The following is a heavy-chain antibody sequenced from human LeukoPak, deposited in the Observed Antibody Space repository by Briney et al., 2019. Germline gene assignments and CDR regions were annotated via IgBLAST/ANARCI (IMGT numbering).Heavy chain of an antibody. CDR2: IIPIFGTA. CDR3: ARGAVPYSTSSRITP. Sequence: ASVKVSCKSSGGTLSSYTINWVRQAPGQGLEWMGGIIPIFGTANYAQKFQGRVTIIADASTSTAYMELSSLRSEDTAVYYCARGAVPYSTSSRITPWGQGTLVTVSS. V-gene: IGHV1-69*13. D-gene: IGHD6-6*01. CDR1: GGTLSSYT. J-gene: IGHJ5*02.